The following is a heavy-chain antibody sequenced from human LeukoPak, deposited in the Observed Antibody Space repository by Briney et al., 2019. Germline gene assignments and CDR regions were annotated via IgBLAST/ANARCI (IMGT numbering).Heavy chain of an antibody. Sequence: PGGSLRLSCAASGFTFSSYAMRWVRQAPGKGLKWVSAISDSGDSTYYADSVKGRFTISRDNSKNTLYLQMNSLRAEDTAVYYCANFHRGYSYGSIDYWGQGTLVTVSS. CDR1: GFTFSSYA. CDR2: ISDSGDST. CDR3: ANFHRGYSYGSIDY. D-gene: IGHD5-18*01. J-gene: IGHJ4*02. V-gene: IGHV3-23*01.